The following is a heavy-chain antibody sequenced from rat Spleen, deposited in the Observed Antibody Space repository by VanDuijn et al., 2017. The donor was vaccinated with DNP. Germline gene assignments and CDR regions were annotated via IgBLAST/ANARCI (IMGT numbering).Heavy chain of an antibody. CDR1: GLSLTSNS. CDR3: VTGGYGEIWFAY. Sequence: VQLKESGPGLVQPSQTLSLTCTVSGLSLTSNSVSWIRQPPGKGLEWVANIIYDGSRTHYRDSVKGRFTISRDNAKNTLYLQMDSLRSEDTASYYCVTGGYGEIWFAYWGQGTLVTVSS. D-gene: IGHD1-7*01. CDR2: IIYDGSRT. V-gene: IGHV5S10*01. J-gene: IGHJ3*01.